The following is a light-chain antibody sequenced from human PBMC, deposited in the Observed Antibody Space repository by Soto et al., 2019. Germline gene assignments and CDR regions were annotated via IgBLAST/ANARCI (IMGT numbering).Light chain of an antibody. CDR1: SSDVGAYNY. V-gene: IGLV2-14*01. J-gene: IGLJ3*02. CDR3: ISYTSSSTLV. CDR2: DVR. Sequence: QSALTQPASVSGSPGQSITISCTGTSSDVGAYNYVSWYQQNPGKAPKLMIYDVRNRPSGVSNRFSGTKSGNSASLTISGLQAEDEADYYCISYTSSSTLVFGGGTKVTVL.